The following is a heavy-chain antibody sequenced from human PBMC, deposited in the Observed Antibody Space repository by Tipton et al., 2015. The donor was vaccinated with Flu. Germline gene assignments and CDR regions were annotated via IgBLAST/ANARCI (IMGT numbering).Heavy chain of an antibody. CDR2: ISAYNGNT. D-gene: IGHD3-10*01. Sequence: QLVQSGTEVKKPGASVKVSCKASGYTFTSYGISWVRQAPGQGLEWMGWISAYNGNTNYAQKLQGRVTMTTDTSTSTAYMELRSLRSDDTAVYYCARDGGSGRGYYYYYGMDVWGQGTTVTVSS. J-gene: IGHJ6*02. CDR1: GYTFTSYG. V-gene: IGHV1-18*01. CDR3: ARDGGSGRGYYYYYGMDV.